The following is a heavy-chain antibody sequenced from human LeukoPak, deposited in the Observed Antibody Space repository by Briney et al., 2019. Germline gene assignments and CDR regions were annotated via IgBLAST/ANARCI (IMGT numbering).Heavy chain of an antibody. V-gene: IGHV4-39*01. D-gene: IGHD6-19*01. Sequence: SETLSLTCSVSGGSISSLSYYWGWVRQPPGKGLEWNGSIYYGGRTYYNPSLKSRVTMPVDTSKNQFSLKLSSVTAADTAIYYCATSVTSSSGWYYGYWGQGSLVTVSS. J-gene: IGHJ4*02. CDR3: ATSVTSSSGWYYGY. CDR1: GGSISSLSYY. CDR2: IYYGGRT.